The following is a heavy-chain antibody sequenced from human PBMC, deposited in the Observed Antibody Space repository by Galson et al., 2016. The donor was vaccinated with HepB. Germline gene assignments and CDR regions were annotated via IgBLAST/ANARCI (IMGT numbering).Heavy chain of an antibody. J-gene: IGHJ4*02. CDR2: IYHGGGSGGT. CDR3: ARDANWGMGTTMLDY. V-gene: IGHV4-59*01. CDR1: GGPISSYY. Sequence: ETLSLTCNVSGGPISSYYWNWIRQPPGKGLEWIGYIYHGGGSGGTSYNPSLKSRVTISVDTSKNQLSLKLTFVTAADTAVYFCARDANWGMGTTMLDYWGQGTLVTVSS. D-gene: IGHD1-26*01.